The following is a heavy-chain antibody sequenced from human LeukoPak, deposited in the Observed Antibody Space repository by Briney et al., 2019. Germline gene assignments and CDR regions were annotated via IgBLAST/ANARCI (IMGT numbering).Heavy chain of an antibody. CDR3: ARPKTPYYDFWSGSKYFQH. V-gene: IGHV4-34*01. J-gene: IGHJ1*01. CDR1: GGSFSGYY. D-gene: IGHD3-3*01. CDR2: INHSGST. Sequence: SETLSLTSAVYGGSFSGYYWSRIRQPPGMGLEWIGEINHSGSTNYNPSLKSRVTISVDTSKNRFSLKLSSVTAADTAVYYCARPKTPYYDFWSGSKYFQHWGQGTLVTVSS.